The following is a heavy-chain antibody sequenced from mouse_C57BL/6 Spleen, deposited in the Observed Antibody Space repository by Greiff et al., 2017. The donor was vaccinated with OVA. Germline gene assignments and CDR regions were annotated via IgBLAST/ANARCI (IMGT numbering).Heavy chain of an antibody. CDR2: IRSKSNNYAT. V-gene: IGHV10-1*01. J-gene: IGHJ4*01. Sequence: EVKLMESGGGLVQPKGSLKLSCAASGFSFNTYAMNWVRQAPGKGLEWVARIRSKSNNYATYYADSVKDRFTISRDDSESMLYLQMNNLKTEDTAMYYCVRHRDRRDAMDYWGQGTSVTVSS. D-gene: IGHD2-14*01. CDR1: GFSFNTYA. CDR3: VRHRDRRDAMDY.